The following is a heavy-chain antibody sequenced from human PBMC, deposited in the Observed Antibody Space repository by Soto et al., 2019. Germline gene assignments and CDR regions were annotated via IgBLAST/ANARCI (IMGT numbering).Heavy chain of an antibody. V-gene: IGHV3-11*01. D-gene: IGHD4-17*01. CDR1: GFTFSDYY. CDR2: ISSSGSTI. Sequence: GGSLRLSCAASGFTFSDYYMSWIRQAPGKGLEWVSYISSSGSTIYYADSVKGRFTISRDNAKNSLYLQMNSLRAEDTAVYYCARDFAGGFAVTTSTDDYFDYWGQGTLVTVSS. J-gene: IGHJ4*02. CDR3: ARDFAGGFAVTTSTDDYFDY.